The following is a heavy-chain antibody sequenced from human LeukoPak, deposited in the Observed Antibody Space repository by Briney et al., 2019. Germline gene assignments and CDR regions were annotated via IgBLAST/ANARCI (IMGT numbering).Heavy chain of an antibody. J-gene: IGHJ4*02. CDR2: FDPEDGET. D-gene: IGHD3-10*01. Sequence: ASVKVSCMVSGYTLTELSMHWVRQAPGKGLETLGGFDPEDGETIYAQTFQARVTMTEDTSTDTAYMELSSLRSEDTAVYYCATASTYGSGSYWGYWGQGTLVTVSS. CDR1: GYTLTELS. CDR3: ATASTYGSGSYWGY. V-gene: IGHV1-24*01.